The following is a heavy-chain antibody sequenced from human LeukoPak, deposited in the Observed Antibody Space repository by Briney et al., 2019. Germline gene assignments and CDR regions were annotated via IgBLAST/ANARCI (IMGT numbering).Heavy chain of an antibody. J-gene: IGHJ6*03. V-gene: IGHV1-8*01. CDR3: ARGPGYYYYYYMDV. CDR1: GYTFTSYD. Sequence: ASVKDSCKASGYTFTSYDINWVRQATGQGLEWMGWMNPNSGNTGYAQKFQGRVTMTRNTSISTAYMELSSLRSEDTAVYYCARGPGYYYYYYMDVWGKGTTVTVSS. CDR2: MNPNSGNT. D-gene: IGHD1-14*01.